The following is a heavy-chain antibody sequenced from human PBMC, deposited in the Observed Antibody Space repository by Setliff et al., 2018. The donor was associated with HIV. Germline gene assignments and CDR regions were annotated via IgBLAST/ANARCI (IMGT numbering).Heavy chain of an antibody. V-gene: IGHV4-39*07. CDR3: ARGGRSWFQNFHGAFDV. Sequence: SETLSLTCTVSGGSISSFSYYWGWIRQPPGKGPEWIGSIFHTGNTYYNPSLKSRVTISVETSKNQVSLKLTSVTAADTAVYYCARGGRSWFQNFHGAFDVWGQGTMVTVSS. CDR1: GGSISSFSYY. CDR2: IFHTGNT. D-gene: IGHD3-16*01. J-gene: IGHJ3*01.